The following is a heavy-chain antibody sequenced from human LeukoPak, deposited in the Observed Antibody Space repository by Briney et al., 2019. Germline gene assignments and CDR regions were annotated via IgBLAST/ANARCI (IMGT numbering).Heavy chain of an antibody. Sequence: AGGSLRLSCAASGFTFSDHYMDWVRQAPGKGLEWVGRTRNKANSYTTEYAASVKGRFTVSRDDSKNSLHLQMNSLKTEDTAVYYCARVPSYDSSGYYHWGQGTLVTVSS. CDR3: ARVPSYDSSGYYH. D-gene: IGHD3-22*01. CDR1: GFTFSDHY. J-gene: IGHJ5*02. CDR2: TRNKANSYTT. V-gene: IGHV3-72*01.